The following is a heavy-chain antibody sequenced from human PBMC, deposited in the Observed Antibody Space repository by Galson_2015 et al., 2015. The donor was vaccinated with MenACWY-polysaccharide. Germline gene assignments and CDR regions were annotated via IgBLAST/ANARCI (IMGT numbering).Heavy chain of an antibody. CDR1: GFTFSDHY. D-gene: IGHD1-1*01. CDR3: SGGPNGNDRPLAFEP. Sequence: SLRLSCAASGFTFSDHYMDWVRQAPGKGLEWVARARDKPHSYTTEYATSVKGRFTISRDDSKNSLYLQMNSLKTEDTAVYYCSGGPNGNDRPLAFEPWGQGSPVTVSS. J-gene: IGHJ5*02. V-gene: IGHV3-72*01. CDR2: ARDKPHSYTT.